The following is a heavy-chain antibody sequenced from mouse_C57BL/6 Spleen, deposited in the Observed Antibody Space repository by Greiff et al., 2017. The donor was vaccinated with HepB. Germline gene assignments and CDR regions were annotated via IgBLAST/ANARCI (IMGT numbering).Heavy chain of an antibody. CDR1: GFTFSDYY. Sequence: EVKLVESGGGLVQPGGSLKLSCAASGFTFSDYYMYWVRQTPEKRLEWVAYISNGGGSTYYPDTVKGRFTISRDNAKNTLYLQMSRLKSEDTAMYYCARRGNGYSYAMDYWGQGTSVTVSS. V-gene: IGHV5-12*01. J-gene: IGHJ4*01. CDR3: ARRGNGYSYAMDY. D-gene: IGHD2-3*01. CDR2: ISNGGGST.